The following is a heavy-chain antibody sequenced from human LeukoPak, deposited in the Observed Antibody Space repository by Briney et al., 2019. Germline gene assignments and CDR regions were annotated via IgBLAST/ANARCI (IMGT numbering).Heavy chain of an antibody. V-gene: IGHV3-9*01. Sequence: GGSLRLSCPASGFTFDDYAMHWVRQAPGKGLEWVSGISWNSGSIGYADSVKGRFTISRDNAKNSLYLQMNSLRAEDAALYYCAKDLPYYYDSSGYTFDYWGQGTLVTVSS. D-gene: IGHD3-22*01. CDR3: AKDLPYYYDSSGYTFDY. CDR2: ISWNSGSI. J-gene: IGHJ4*02. CDR1: GFTFDDYA.